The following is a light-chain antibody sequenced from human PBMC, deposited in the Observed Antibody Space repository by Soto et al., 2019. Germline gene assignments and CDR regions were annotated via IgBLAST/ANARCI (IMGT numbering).Light chain of an antibody. CDR3: QQYNNWPPLT. J-gene: IGKJ4*01. Sequence: IVMTQSPATLSVSPGERVTLSCRASQSVSNNLAWYQQKPGQAPRLLIYAASTRATGLPARFSGSGSGTQFTLTISSLQPEDFAVYYCQQYNNWPPLTFGGGTKVEIK. CDR2: AAS. V-gene: IGKV3-15*01. CDR1: QSVSNN.